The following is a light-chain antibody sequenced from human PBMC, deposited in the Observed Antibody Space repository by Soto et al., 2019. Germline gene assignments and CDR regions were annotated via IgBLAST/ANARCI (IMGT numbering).Light chain of an antibody. CDR1: RSVNSN. J-gene: IGKJ1*01. V-gene: IGKV3-15*01. CDR3: QQYNNWWT. CDR2: GAS. Sequence: EIVMTQSPATLSVSPGERATLSCRASRSVNSNFAWYQQKPGQAPRLLIYGASTRATGIPARFSGSGSETEFTLTISSLQSEEFAVYYCQQYNNWWTFGQGTKVEIK.